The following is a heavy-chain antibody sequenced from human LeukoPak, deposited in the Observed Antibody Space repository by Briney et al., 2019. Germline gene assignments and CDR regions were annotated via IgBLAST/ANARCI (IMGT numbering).Heavy chain of an antibody. CDR2: VSSIGVT. CDR1: GGSYY. J-gene: IGHJ6*03. CDR3: ATATQDTSTRSRGLYDSYYYIDA. D-gene: IGHD2/OR15-2a*01. Sequence: PSESLSLTCTVSGGSYYWTGIGQPAGKGLEWIGQVSSIGVTTYNPSLKSRVTISLYTSDNYFSLKVNSVTAAHTAVYSSATATQDTSTRSRGLYDSYYYIDAWGKGTTVTVSS. V-gene: IGHV4-4*07.